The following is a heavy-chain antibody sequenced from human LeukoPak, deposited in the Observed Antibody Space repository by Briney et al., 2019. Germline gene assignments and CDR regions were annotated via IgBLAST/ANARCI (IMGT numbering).Heavy chain of an antibody. D-gene: IGHD3-9*01. J-gene: IGHJ4*02. CDR3: ARDPSSFYDILTGYYGNDY. V-gene: IGHV1-18*01. Sequence: ASVTVSCKASGYTFTSYGISWVRQAPGQGLEWMGWISAYNGNTNYAQKLQGRVTMTTDTSTSTAYMELRSLRSDDTAVYYCARDPSSFYDILTGYYGNDYWGQGTLVTVSS. CDR1: GYTFTSYG. CDR2: ISAYNGNT.